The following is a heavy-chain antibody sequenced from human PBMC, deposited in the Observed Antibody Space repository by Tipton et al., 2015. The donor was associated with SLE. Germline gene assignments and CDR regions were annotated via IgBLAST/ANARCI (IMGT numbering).Heavy chain of an antibody. CDR3: ARGREWNWSPYYMDV. J-gene: IGHJ6*03. Sequence: PGLVKPSETLSLTCTVSGGSLSTHYWTRIRQPPGKGLEWIGYIYNSGNTKYNPSLKSRVTISVDTSKNQVSLTLNSVTAADTGIYYCARGREWNWSPYYMDVWGKGTTVTVSS. V-gene: IGHV4-59*11. D-gene: IGHD1-1*01. CDR2: IYNSGNT. CDR1: GGSLSTHY.